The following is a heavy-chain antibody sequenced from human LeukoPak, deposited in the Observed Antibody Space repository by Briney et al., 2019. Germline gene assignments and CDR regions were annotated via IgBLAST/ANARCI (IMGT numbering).Heavy chain of an antibody. D-gene: IGHD3-10*01. Sequence: RGSLRLSCAASGFTFSSYGMHWVRQAPGKGLEWVAFIRYDGSNKYYADSVKGRFTISRDNSKNTLYLQMNSLRAEDTAVYYCAKDKGPLLYYGSGSSFDYWGQGTLVTVSP. J-gene: IGHJ4*02. CDR2: IRYDGSNK. V-gene: IGHV3-30*02. CDR3: AKDKGPLLYYGSGSSFDY. CDR1: GFTFSSYG.